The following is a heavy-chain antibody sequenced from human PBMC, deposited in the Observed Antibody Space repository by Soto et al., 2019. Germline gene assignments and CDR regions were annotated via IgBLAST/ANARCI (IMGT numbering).Heavy chain of an antibody. V-gene: IGHV1-69*01. CDR2: IIPIVGTA. CDR3: ARSQGGSSSLDIYYYYYYGMDV. D-gene: IGHD2-15*01. J-gene: IGHJ6*02. Sequence: QVQLVQSGAEVKKPGSSVKVSCKAPGGTFSSYAISWVRQAPGQGLEWMGGIIPIVGTAKYAQKFQGRVTITADEYTSTGYMELSSLRSEDTAVYYCARSQGGSSSLDIYYYYYYGMDVWGQGTTVTVSS. CDR1: GGTFSSYA.